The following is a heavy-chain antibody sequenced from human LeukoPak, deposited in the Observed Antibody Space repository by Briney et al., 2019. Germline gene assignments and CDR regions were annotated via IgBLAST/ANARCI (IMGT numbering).Heavy chain of an antibody. D-gene: IGHD1-14*01. V-gene: IGHV3-7*01. CDR1: GFNFRAYW. Sequence: PGGSLRLSCAAPGFNFRAYWMSWARQAPGKGREWVASLNQDADREYYVDSVKGRFTISRDNAKNSLYLQMDSLRVEDTAVYYCARATTASARDHWGQGTLVTVSS. CDR2: LNQDADRE. CDR3: ARATTASARDH. J-gene: IGHJ4*02.